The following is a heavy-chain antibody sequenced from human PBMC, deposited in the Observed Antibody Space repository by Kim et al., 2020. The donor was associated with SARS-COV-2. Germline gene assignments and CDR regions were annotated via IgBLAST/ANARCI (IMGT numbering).Heavy chain of an antibody. V-gene: IGHV1-18*01. CDR1: GYTFKSYE. CDR3: ARRPMVRGVINIDF. CDR2: ISTYSGHT. J-gene: IGHJ4*02. Sequence: ASVKVSCKASGYTFKSYEIGWVRQAPGQGLEWMGWISTYSGHTNYAQKFQGRVTMTTDTDTSTVYMELRSLISDDTAIYYCARRPMVRGVINIDFWAQGTLIVVSS. D-gene: IGHD3-10*01.